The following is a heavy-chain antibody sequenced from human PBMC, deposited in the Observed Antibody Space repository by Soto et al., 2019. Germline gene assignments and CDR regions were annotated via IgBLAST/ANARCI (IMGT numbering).Heavy chain of an antibody. Sequence: HEHLVQSGAAVKRPGASLKVSCKASGYSFTGYYIHWVRQAPGQGLEWMGWINPDSGATNYAQNFQDRVTLTSETAISAASMGLTSLTSDDTAVYYCARGDYGTGGYPFPYFDYWGQGSLVIVSS. J-gene: IGHJ4*02. CDR3: ARGDYGTGGYPFPYFDY. V-gene: IGHV1-2*02. CDR1: GYSFTGYY. CDR2: INPDSGAT. D-gene: IGHD2-8*02.